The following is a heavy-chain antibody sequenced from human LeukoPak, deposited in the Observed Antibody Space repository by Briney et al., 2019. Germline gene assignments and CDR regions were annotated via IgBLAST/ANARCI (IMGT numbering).Heavy chain of an antibody. CDR2: MSYDGSKI. J-gene: IGHJ4*02. D-gene: IGHD6-13*01. CDR3: AKVDSSTWYAGSIDF. V-gene: IGHV3-30*18. Sequence: PGGSLRLSCAASGFTFSSYDMYWVRQAPGKGLEWVALMSYDGSKIYYADSVKGRFTVSRDNSKNTLYLQMNSLRVEDTAVYYCAKVDSSTWYAGSIDFWGQGTLVTVSS. CDR1: GFTFSSYD.